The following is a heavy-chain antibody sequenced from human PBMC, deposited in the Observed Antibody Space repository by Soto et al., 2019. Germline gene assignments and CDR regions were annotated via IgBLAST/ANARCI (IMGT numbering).Heavy chain of an antibody. CDR1: GGTFSSYT. J-gene: IGHJ3*02. CDR2: IIPILGIA. V-gene: IGHV1-69*02. Sequence: SVKVSCKASGGTFSSYTISWVRQAPGQGLEWMGRIIPILGIANYAQKFQGRVTITADKSTSTAYMELSSLRSEDTAVYYCATHLYYYDSSGPHDAFDIWGQGTMVTVSS. CDR3: ATHLYYYDSSGPHDAFDI. D-gene: IGHD3-22*01.